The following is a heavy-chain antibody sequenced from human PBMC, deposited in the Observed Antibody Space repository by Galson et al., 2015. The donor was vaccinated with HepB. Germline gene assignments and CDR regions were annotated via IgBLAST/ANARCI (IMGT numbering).Heavy chain of an antibody. Sequence: SLRLSCAASGSTFSSYDMTWVRQAPGKGLEWVSAIGSGGSTYYAGSVKGRFSIARDNSKNTLYLQMNSLRAEDTAVYYCRGKLGGIDYWGQGTLVTVSS. J-gene: IGHJ4*02. V-gene: IGHV3-23*01. CDR1: GSTFSSYD. D-gene: IGHD7-27*01. CDR3: RGKLGGIDY. CDR2: IGSGGST.